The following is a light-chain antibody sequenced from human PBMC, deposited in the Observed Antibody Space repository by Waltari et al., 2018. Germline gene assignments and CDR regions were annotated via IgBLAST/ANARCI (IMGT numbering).Light chain of an antibody. J-gene: IGKJ1*01. Sequence: DIQMTQSPSSLSASVGDRVTITCRASQSIGTWLAWYQQKQGQAPKLLIYKAAGLTSGVPSRVSGSGSGTEFTLAISSLQPDDSATYYCQQYNSWPWTFGQGTKVEIK. CDR1: QSIGTW. V-gene: IGKV1-5*03. CDR2: KAA. CDR3: QQYNSWPWT.